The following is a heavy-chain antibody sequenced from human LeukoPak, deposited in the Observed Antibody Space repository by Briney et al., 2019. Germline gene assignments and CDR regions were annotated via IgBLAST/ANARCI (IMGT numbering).Heavy chain of an antibody. CDR3: AREVPMVRGVIADYYYGMDV. CDR2: ISYDGSNK. V-gene: IGHV3-30-3*01. CDR1: GFTFSSYA. D-gene: IGHD3-10*01. J-gene: IGHJ6*02. Sequence: GGSLRLSCAASGFTFSSYAMHWVRQAPGKGLEWVAVISYDGSNKYYADSVKGRFTISRDNAKNSLYLQMNSLRAEDTAVYYCAREVPMVRGVIADYYYGMDVWGQGTTVTVSS.